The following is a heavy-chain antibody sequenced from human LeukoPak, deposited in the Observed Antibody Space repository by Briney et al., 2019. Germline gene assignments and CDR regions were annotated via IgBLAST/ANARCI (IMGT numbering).Heavy chain of an antibody. V-gene: IGHV4-59*01. CDR2: IYDSGST. J-gene: IGHJ6*03. D-gene: IGHD1-14*01. Sequence: PSETLSLTCTVSGGSISSYYWSWIRQPPGKGLEWIGYIYDSGSTNYNPSLKSRVNISVDTSKNQFSLKLSSVTAADTAVYYCARKPSARRSSYYYYYYMDVWGKGTTVTVSS. CDR3: ARKPSARRSSYYYYYYMDV. CDR1: GGSISSYY.